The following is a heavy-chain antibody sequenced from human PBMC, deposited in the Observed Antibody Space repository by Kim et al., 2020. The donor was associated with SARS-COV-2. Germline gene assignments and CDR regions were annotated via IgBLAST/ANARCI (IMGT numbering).Heavy chain of an antibody. Sequence: TYTNPSLKSRVTISVDTSKNQFSLKLSSVTAADTAVYYCARGNTNWYCDLWGRGTLVTVSS. CDR2: T. V-gene: IGHV4-31*02. J-gene: IGHJ2*01. CDR3: ARGNTNWYCDL. D-gene: IGHD2-2*01.